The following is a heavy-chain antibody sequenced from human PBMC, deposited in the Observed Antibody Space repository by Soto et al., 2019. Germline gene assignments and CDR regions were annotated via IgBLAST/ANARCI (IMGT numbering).Heavy chain of an antibody. V-gene: IGHV3-23*01. J-gene: IGHJ4*02. Sequence: EVQLLESGGGLVQPGGSLRLSCAASGFTFSSYAMSWVRQAPGKGLEWVSAISGSGGSTYYADSVKGRFTISRDNSKNTRYLQMNSLRAEDTAVYYCAKPREAYYDSSGYPVLDFDYWGQGTLVTVSS. CDR3: AKPREAYYDSSGYPVLDFDY. CDR2: ISGSGGST. D-gene: IGHD3-22*01. CDR1: GFTFSSYA.